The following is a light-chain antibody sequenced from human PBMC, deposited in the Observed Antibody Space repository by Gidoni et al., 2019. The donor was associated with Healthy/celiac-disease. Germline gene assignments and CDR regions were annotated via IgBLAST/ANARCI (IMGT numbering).Light chain of an antibody. CDR2: GAS. Sequence: EIVLTQSPGTLSLSPGERATLSCRASQSVSSSYLAWYQQKPGQAHRLLIYGASSRATGIPDRFIGSGSGTDFTLTISRLEPEDFAVYYCQQYGSSPSITFGQGTRLEIK. CDR3: QQYGSSPSIT. V-gene: IGKV3-20*01. J-gene: IGKJ5*01. CDR1: QSVSSSY.